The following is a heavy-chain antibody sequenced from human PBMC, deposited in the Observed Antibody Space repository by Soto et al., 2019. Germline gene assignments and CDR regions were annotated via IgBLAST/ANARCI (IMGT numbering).Heavy chain of an antibody. Sequence: QVQLVQSGAEVKKPGASEKVSCKASGYTFTGYYMHWVRQAPGQGLEWMGWINPNSGGTNYAQKSQGWVSMTXXTXIXRAYMELSRLRSDDTAVYYCARGANTMVRGVVPNDYWGQGTLVTVSS. D-gene: IGHD3-10*01. CDR3: ARGANTMVRGVVPNDY. CDR1: GYTFTGYY. J-gene: IGHJ4*02. CDR2: INPNSGGT. V-gene: IGHV1-2*04.